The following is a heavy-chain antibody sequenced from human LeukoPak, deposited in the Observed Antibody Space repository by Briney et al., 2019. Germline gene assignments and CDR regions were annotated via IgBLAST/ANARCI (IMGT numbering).Heavy chain of an antibody. CDR2: IYYSGST. Sequence: SETLSLTCTVSGGSISSYYWSWIRQPPGKGLEWIGYIYYSGSTNYNPSLKSRVTISVDTSKNQFSLKLSSVTAADTAVYYCARVRGVSSSWYVDYWGQGTLVTVSS. CDR1: GGSISSYY. J-gene: IGHJ4*02. CDR3: ARVRGVSSSWYVDY. V-gene: IGHV4-59*01. D-gene: IGHD6-13*01.